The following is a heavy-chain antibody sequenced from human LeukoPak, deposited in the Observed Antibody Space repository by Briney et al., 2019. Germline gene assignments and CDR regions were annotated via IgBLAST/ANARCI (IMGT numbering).Heavy chain of an antibody. CDR1: GGSFSGYY. CDR2: INHSGST. CDR3: ARVSFGYDYVRGSYRKAPDAFDI. V-gene: IGHV4-34*01. D-gene: IGHD3-16*02. J-gene: IGHJ3*02. Sequence: SETLSLTCAVYGGSFSGYYWSWIRQPPGKGLEWIGEINHSGSTNYNPSLKSRVTISVDTSKNQFSLKLSSVTAADTAVYYCARVSFGYDYVRGSYRKAPDAFDIWGQGTMVTVSS.